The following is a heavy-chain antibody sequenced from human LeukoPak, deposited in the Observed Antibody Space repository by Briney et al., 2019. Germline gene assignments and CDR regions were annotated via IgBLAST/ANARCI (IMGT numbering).Heavy chain of an antibody. CDR3: ARGGSGWPIDY. D-gene: IGHD6-19*01. Sequence: ASVKVSCKASGYTFTGYYMHWVRQAPGQGLEWMGWMNPNSANTGYAQKFQGRLTMTRDTSINTAFLELSSLTSDDTAVYYCARGGSGWPIDYWGQGTLVTVSS. CDR1: GYTFTGYY. J-gene: IGHJ4*02. CDR2: MNPNSANT. V-gene: IGHV1-8*02.